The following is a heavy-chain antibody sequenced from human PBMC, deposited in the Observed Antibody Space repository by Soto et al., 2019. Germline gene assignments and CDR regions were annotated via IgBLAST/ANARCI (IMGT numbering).Heavy chain of an antibody. CDR3: ARAGWVDTAMSSDYYYYGMDV. V-gene: IGHV4-38-2*01. J-gene: IGHJ6*02. D-gene: IGHD5-18*01. Sequence: TSETLSLTCAVSGYSISSGYYWGWIRQPPGKGLEWIGSIYHSGSTYYNPSLKSRVTISVDTSKNQFSLKLSSVTAADTAVYYCARAGWVDTAMSSDYYYYGMDVWGQGTTVTVSS. CDR2: IYHSGST. CDR1: GYSISSGYY.